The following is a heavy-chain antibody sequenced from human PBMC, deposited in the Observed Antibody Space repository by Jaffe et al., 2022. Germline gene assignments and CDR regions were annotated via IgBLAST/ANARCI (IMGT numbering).Heavy chain of an antibody. D-gene: IGHD3-3*01. V-gene: IGHV2-5*01. CDR1: GFSLSTSGVG. Sequence: QITLKESGPTLVKPTQTLTLTCTFSGFSLSTSGVGVGWIRQPPGKALEWLALIYWNDDKRYSPSLKSRLTITKDTSKNQVVLTMTNMDPVDTATYYCAHSYNQRLSGITIFGVVITAFDYWGQGTLVTVSS. J-gene: IGHJ4*02. CDR2: IYWNDDK. CDR3: AHSYNQRLSGITIFGVVITAFDY.